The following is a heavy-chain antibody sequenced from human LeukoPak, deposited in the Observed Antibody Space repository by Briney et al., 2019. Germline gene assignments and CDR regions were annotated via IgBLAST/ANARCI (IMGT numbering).Heavy chain of an antibody. CDR3: ARAPSEIGGYYPEYFRH. CDR1: GFTFSSYW. J-gene: IGHJ1*01. CDR2: IKSDGST. Sequence: GGSLRLSCAASGFTFSSYWMHWVRQPPGKGLVWVSRIKSDGSTNYADSVKGRFTISRDNAKITVSLQMNSLRAEDTGVYYCARAPSEIGGYYPEYFRHWGQGTLVTVSS. V-gene: IGHV3-74*01. D-gene: IGHD3-22*01.